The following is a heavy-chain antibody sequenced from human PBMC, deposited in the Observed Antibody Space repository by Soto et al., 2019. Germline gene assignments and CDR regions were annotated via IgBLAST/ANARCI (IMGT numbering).Heavy chain of an antibody. Sequence: QVQLVESGGGVVQPGRSLRLSCAASGFTFSSYGMHRVRQAPGKGLEWVAVISYDGSNKYYADSVKGRFTISRDNSKNTLYLQMNSLGAEDTAVYYCAKDGAMVRGGPFYGMDVWGQGTTVTVSS. J-gene: IGHJ6*02. CDR1: GFTFSSYG. V-gene: IGHV3-30*18. CDR2: ISYDGSNK. D-gene: IGHD3-10*01. CDR3: AKDGAMVRGGPFYGMDV.